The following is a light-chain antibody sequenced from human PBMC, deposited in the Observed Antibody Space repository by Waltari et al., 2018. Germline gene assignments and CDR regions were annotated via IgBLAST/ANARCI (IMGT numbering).Light chain of an antibody. CDR2: RND. V-gene: IGLV1-47*01. J-gene: IGLJ1*01. CDR3: ATWDDSLGGAI. Sequence: QSVLIQPPSVSGTPGQRVTISCSGDNSNIGSNDVYWFAHLPGEAPNLPFFRNDQRPSGVPGRCSGSNSGTSDSLAISGLQSEDEADFYCATWDDSLGGAIFGPGTKVTVL. CDR1: NSNIGSND.